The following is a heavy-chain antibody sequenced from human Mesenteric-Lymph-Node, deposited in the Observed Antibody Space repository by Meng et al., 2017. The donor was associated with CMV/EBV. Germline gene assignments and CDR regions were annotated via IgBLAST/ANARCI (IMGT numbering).Heavy chain of an antibody. CDR1: GYTFTTYA. V-gene: IGHV7-4-1*02. D-gene: IGHD3-10*01. CDR3: ARVLTMVRGLYYFDY. CDR2: INTNTGNP. J-gene: IGHJ4*02. Sequence: SGYTFTTYAMKWVRQAPGQGLEWMGWINTNTGNPTYAQGFTGRFVFSLDTSVSTAYLQINSLKAEDTAVYYCARVLTMVRGLYYFDYWGQGTLVTVSS.